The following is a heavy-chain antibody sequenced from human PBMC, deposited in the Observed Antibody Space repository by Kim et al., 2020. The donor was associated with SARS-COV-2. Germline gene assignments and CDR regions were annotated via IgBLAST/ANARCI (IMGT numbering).Heavy chain of an antibody. D-gene: IGHD3-3*01. CDR3: ASLVTDRICGMWGFD. CDR1: GGSISSSNYH. Sequence: SETLSLTCTVSGGSISSSNYHWGWIRQRPGKGLEWIGSVYYSGSTYYNPSLKSRGTISVDTSENQLSLKLISVTAADTAVDYCASLVTDRICGMWGFD. V-gene: IGHV4-39*01. J-gene: IGHJ5*02. CDR2: VYYSGST.